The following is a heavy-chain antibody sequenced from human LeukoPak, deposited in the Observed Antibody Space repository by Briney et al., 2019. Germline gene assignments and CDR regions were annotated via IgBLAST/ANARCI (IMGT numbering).Heavy chain of an antibody. J-gene: IGHJ4*02. CDR1: GFTFSNNA. D-gene: IGHD5-18*01. V-gene: IGHV3-23*01. CDR2: ISTGGGGT. Sequence: PGGSLRLSCAASGFTFSNNAMSWVRQAPGKGLEWVSTISTGGGGTYYADSVKGRFTISRDTSKNTLYLQMSSLRAEDTAVYYCAKDFPAWGTTMVLDYWGKGPLATVSS. CDR3: AKDFPAWGTTMVLDY.